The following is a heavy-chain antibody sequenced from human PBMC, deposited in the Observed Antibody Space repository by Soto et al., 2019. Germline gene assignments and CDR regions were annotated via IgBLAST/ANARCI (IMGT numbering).Heavy chain of an antibody. V-gene: IGHV1-18*01. CDR2: ISPYSGNT. D-gene: IGHD6-19*01. CDR3: ARGQVAGISDPFDY. J-gene: IGHJ4*02. Sequence: ASVKVSFKASGYIFVNYGIAWVRQAPGQGLEWMGWISPYSGNTHYASKVQGRLTMTTDTSTSTAYMDLRSLTSEDTAVYYCARGQVAGISDPFDYWGQGTLVTVSS. CDR1: GYIFVNYG.